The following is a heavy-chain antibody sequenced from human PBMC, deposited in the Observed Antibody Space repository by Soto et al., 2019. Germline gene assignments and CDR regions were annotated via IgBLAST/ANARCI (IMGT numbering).Heavy chain of an antibody. CDR1: GGTFSSYA. J-gene: IGHJ6*02. CDR2: IIPIFGTA. D-gene: IGHD3-9*01. Sequence: SVKVSCKASGGTFSSYAISWVRQAPGQGLEWMGGIIPIFGTANYAQKFQGRVTITADKSTSTAYMELSSLRSEDTAVYYCARDYLYYDILTGSSPYYYYYGMDVWGQGTTVTVSS. CDR3: ARDYLYYDILTGSSPYYYYYGMDV. V-gene: IGHV1-69*06.